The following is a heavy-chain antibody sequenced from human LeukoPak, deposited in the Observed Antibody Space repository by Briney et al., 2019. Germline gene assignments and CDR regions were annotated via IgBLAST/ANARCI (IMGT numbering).Heavy chain of an antibody. V-gene: IGHV3-11*01. CDR3: AKDSLVGGSSGYFNYYYYGMDV. CDR2: ISSSGSTI. J-gene: IGHJ6*02. CDR1: GFTFSDYY. Sequence: GGSLRLSCAASGFTFSDYYMSWIRQAPGKGLEWVSYISSSGSTIYYADSVKGRFTISRDNAKNSLYLQMNSLRAENTAVYYCAKDSLVGGSSGYFNYYYYGMDVWGQGTTVTVSS. D-gene: IGHD3-22*01.